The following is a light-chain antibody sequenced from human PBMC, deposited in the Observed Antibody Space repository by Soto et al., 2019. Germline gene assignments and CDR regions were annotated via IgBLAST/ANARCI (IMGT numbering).Light chain of an antibody. CDR2: GAS. V-gene: IGKV3-20*01. J-gene: IGKJ1*01. CDR3: QQYGSSPRT. Sequence: EIGLTQSSATLSLSAGERATLSWWASQSVSSSYLAWYQQKPGQAPRLLIYGASSRATGIPERFSGSGYGTDFNLIISRLETEDFAVYYCQQYGSSPRTFGQGTKVDIK. CDR1: QSVSSSY.